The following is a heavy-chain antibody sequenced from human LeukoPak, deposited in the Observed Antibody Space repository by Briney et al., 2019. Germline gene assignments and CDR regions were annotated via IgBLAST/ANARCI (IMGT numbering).Heavy chain of an antibody. V-gene: IGHV1-8*01. CDR3: ARTPDPIAVAGIDFDY. J-gene: IGHJ4*02. D-gene: IGHD6-19*01. CDR1: GYTFTSYD. Sequence: ASVKVSCKASGYTFTSYDINWVRQATGQGLEWMGWMNPNSGNTGYAQKFQGRVTMTRNTSISTAYVELSSLRSEDTAVYYCARTPDPIAVAGIDFDYWGQGTLVTVSS. CDR2: MNPNSGNT.